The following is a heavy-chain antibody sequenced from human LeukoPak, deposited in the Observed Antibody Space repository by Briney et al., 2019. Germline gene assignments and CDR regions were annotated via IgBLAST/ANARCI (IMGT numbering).Heavy chain of an antibody. CDR3: AASSGRN. CDR2: INHSGST. CDR1: GGSFSGYY. D-gene: IGHD1-26*01. J-gene: IGHJ4*02. Sequence: SETLSLTCAVYGGSFSGYYWSWIRQPPGKGLEWIGEINHSGSTNYNPSLKSRVTISVDTSKNQFSLKLSSVTAADPAVYYCAASSGRNWGQGTLVTVSS. V-gene: IGHV4-34*01.